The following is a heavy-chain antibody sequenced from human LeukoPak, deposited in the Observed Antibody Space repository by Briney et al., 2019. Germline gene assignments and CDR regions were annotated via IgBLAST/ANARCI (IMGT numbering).Heavy chain of an antibody. J-gene: IGHJ6*03. Sequence: GGSLRLSCAASGFTFNSYGMHWVRQAPGKGLEWVAFIRYDGSYEYYADSVKGRFTVSRDNSKTTLYLQMNSLRSEDTAVYYCAKDGGLHLYYYYNYMDIWGKGTTVTVSS. CDR1: GFTFNSYG. CDR2: IRYDGSYE. D-gene: IGHD5-24*01. V-gene: IGHV3-30*02. CDR3: AKDGGLHLYYYYNYMDI.